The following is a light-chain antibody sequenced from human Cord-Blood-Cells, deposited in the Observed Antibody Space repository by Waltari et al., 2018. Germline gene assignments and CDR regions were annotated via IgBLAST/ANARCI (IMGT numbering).Light chain of an antibody. CDR3: QQYNNWPLT. Sequence: EIVMKLSPATPTVATGERATLPCRASQSVSSNLAWYQQKPGQAPRLLIYGASTRATGIPARFSGSGSGTEFTLTISSLQSEDFAVYYCQQYNNWPLTFGGGTKVEIK. CDR2: GAS. V-gene: IGKV3-15*01. CDR1: QSVSSN. J-gene: IGKJ4*01.